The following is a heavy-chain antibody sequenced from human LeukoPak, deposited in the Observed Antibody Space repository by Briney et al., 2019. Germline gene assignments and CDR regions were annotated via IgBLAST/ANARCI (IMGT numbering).Heavy chain of an antibody. D-gene: IGHD2-2*01. J-gene: IGHJ5*02. CDR1: GGSISSSSYY. Sequence: SETLSLTCTVSGGSISSSSYYWGWIRQPPGKGLEWIGSIYYSGSTNYNPSLKSRVTISVDTSKNQFSLKLSSVTAADTAVYYCARDPGYCSSTSCYGALSWFDPWGQGTLVTVSS. CDR2: IYYSGST. CDR3: ARDPGYCSSTSCYGALSWFDP. V-gene: IGHV4-39*07.